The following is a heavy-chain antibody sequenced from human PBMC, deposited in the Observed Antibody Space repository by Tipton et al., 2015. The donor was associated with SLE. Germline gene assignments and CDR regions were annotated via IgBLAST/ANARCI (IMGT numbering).Heavy chain of an antibody. J-gene: IGHJ5*01. V-gene: IGHV3-7*01. Sequence: GSLRLSCVVSGFTFTNSAMHWVRQAPGTGLEWVAHIKGDGSEKNYVDSVKGRFTISRDNTRNSLFLQMNNLRDEDTALYYCARTNWLDSWGQGTLVTVSS. CDR1: GFTFTNSA. CDR3: ARTNWLDS. CDR2: IKGDGSEK.